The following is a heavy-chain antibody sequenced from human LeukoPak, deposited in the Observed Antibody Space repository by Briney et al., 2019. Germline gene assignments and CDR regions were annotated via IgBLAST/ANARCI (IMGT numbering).Heavy chain of an antibody. CDR2: INHSGST. D-gene: IGHD3-9*01. CDR3: ARGGGRYFDWLSPKYFDY. V-gene: IGHV4-34*01. CDR1: GGSFSGYY. J-gene: IGHJ4*02. Sequence: PSETLSLTCAVYGGSFSGYYWSWIRQPPGKGLEGIEEINHSGSTNYNPSLKSRVTISVDTSKNQFSLKLSSVTAADTAVYYCARGGGRYFDWLSPKYFDYWGQGTLVTVSS.